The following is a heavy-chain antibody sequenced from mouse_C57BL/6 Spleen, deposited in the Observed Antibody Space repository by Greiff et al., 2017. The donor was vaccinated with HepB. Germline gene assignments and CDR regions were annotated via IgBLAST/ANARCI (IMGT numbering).Heavy chain of an antibody. CDR3: ARETYYSNYHYAMDY. D-gene: IGHD2-5*01. V-gene: IGHV1-54*01. CDR1: GYAFTNYL. CDR2: INPGSGGT. Sequence: QVQLKESGAELVRPGTSVKVSCKASGYAFTNYLIEWVKQRPGQGLEWIGVINPGSGGTNYNEKFKGKATLTADKSSSTAYMQLSSLTSEDSAVYCCARETYYSNYHYAMDYWGQGTSVTVSS. J-gene: IGHJ4*01.